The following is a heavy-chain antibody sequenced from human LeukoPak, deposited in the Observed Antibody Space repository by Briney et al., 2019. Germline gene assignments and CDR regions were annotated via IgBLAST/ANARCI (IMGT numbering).Heavy chain of an antibody. CDR2: ISWNSGSI. Sequence: GRSLRLSCAASGFTFDDYAMHWVRQASGKGLEWVSGISWNSGSIGYADSVKGRFTISRDNAKNSLYLQMNSLRAEDTALYYCAKSSGGRWLQSFDYWGQGTLVTVSS. CDR3: AKSSGGRWLQSFDY. V-gene: IGHV3-9*01. J-gene: IGHJ4*02. D-gene: IGHD5-24*01. CDR1: GFTFDDYA.